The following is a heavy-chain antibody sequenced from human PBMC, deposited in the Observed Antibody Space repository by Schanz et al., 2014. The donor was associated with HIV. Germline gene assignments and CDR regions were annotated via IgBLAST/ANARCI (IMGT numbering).Heavy chain of an antibody. Sequence: EVQLVESGGAWVQPGGSLRLSCAASGFTFSRYWMSWVRQAPGKGLEWAANIKQDGSEKHYVASVKGRFTISRDNAKNSLYLQMNSLRAEDTAVYYCARVSQITHIVVVTASLVDVWGQGTTVTVSS. V-gene: IGHV3-7*01. CDR1: GFTFSRYW. J-gene: IGHJ6*02. D-gene: IGHD2-21*02. CDR2: IKQDGSEK. CDR3: ARVSQITHIVVVTASLVDV.